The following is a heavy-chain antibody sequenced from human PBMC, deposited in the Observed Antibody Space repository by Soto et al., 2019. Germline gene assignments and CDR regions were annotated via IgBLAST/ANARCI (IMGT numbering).Heavy chain of an antibody. J-gene: IGHJ3*02. CDR3: AVRGPYSSSPLSNAFDI. D-gene: IGHD6-6*01. CDR2: TSVYNGNT. CDR1: GYTFTSYG. Sequence: VQLVQSGAEVKQPGASVTVSCEASGYTFTSYGISWVRQAPGQGLEWMGWTSVYNGNTNYAQKLQGRVTMTTDTSTNTAYMDLRSLGSDDTAVYYCAVRGPYSSSPLSNAFDIWGQGTMVTVAS. V-gene: IGHV1-18*01.